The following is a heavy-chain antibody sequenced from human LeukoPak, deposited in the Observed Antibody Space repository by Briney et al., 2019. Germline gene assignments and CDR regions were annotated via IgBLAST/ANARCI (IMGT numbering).Heavy chain of an antibody. J-gene: IGHJ4*02. CDR3: AKGAPSSSSIFDF. CDR2: LSGSGGDT. Sequence: GGSLRLSCVASGFTIGHNAMTWVRQAQGKRLEWVSALSGSGGDTFYADSVKGRFTISRDNSKNTLYLQLSSLRPDDTAVYYCAKGAPSSSSIFDFWGPGTLVTVSS. CDR1: GFTIGHNA. V-gene: IGHV3-23*01. D-gene: IGHD6-6*01.